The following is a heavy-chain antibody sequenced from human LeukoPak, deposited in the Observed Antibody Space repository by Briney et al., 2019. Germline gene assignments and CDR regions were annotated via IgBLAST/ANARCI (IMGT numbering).Heavy chain of an antibody. D-gene: IGHD2-2*01. J-gene: IGHJ3*02. CDR3: ARGLGGVSWKLLSYDAFDI. CDR2: INPRGGST. V-gene: IGHV1-46*01. Sequence: ASAKVSCKASGYTFSSYHMHWLRQAPGKGLEWVGVINPRGGSTSYAQKFQARVTMTRDTSTSTVYMELSSLRSEDTAVYYCARGLGGVSWKLLSYDAFDIWGQGTMVTVSS. CDR1: GYTFSSYH.